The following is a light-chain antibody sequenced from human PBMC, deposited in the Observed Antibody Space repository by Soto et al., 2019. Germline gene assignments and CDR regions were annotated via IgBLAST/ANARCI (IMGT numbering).Light chain of an antibody. CDR3: QQCNTFWT. CDR2: EVS. Sequence: DIQMTQSPSTLSASVGDRVTINCRASQSISSWLAWYQQKPGKAPKLLIYEVSTLESGVPSRFSGSGSGTEFTLTISSLQPDDSATYYCQQCNTFWTFGQGTKVDI. V-gene: IGKV1-5*01. CDR1: QSISSW. J-gene: IGKJ1*01.